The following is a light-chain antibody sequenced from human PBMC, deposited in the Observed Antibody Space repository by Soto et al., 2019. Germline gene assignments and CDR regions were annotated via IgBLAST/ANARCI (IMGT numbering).Light chain of an antibody. CDR1: QSVSSN. V-gene: IGKV3-15*01. CDR3: QQYNNWPRT. CDR2: GAS. Sequence: EVVMTQSPDTLSVCPGETATLSCRASQSVSSNLAWYQQKLGQAPRLLIYGASTRATGISARFSGSGSGTEFTLTITSLQSEDFAIYYCQQYNNWPRTFGQGTRVEIK. J-gene: IGKJ1*01.